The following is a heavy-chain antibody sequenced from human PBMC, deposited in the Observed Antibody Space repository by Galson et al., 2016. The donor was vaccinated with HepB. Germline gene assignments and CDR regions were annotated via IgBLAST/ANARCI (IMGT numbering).Heavy chain of an antibody. V-gene: IGHV3-23*01. J-gene: IGHJ4*02. CDR1: GFSFSTNA. Sequence: SLRLSCAASGFSFSTNAMSWVRQAPGKGPEWVSAISGSGGSTYYADSVKGRVTISRDNSKNTLYLQMNSLRAEDTAVYYCAKGGDRQPFECWGQGTLVTVSA. D-gene: IGHD2-21*02. CDR2: ISGSGGST. CDR3: AKGGDRQPFEC.